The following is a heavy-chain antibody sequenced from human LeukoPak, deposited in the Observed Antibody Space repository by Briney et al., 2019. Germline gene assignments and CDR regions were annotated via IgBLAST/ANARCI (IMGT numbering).Heavy chain of an antibody. J-gene: IGHJ6*03. Sequence: SETLSLTCAVYGGSFSGYYWSWIRQPPGEGLEWIGEINHSGSTNYNPSLKSRVTISVDTSKNQFSLKLSSVTAADPAVYYCARGLDYYGSGSYHYYYMDVWGKGTTVTVSS. V-gene: IGHV4-34*01. CDR3: ARGLDYYGSGSYHYYYMDV. CDR1: GGSFSGYY. CDR2: INHSGST. D-gene: IGHD3-10*01.